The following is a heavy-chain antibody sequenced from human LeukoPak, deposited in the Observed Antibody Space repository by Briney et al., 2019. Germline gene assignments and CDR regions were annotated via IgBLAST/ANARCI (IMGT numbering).Heavy chain of an antibody. CDR3: ARVKQLATYYDFWSGYSGYYSDY. D-gene: IGHD3-3*01. Sequence: PGGSLRLSCAASGFTFSDYYMSWIRQAPGKGLEWVSYISSSGSTIYYADSVKGRFTISRDNAKNSLYLQMNSLRAEDTAVYYCARVKQLATYYDFWSGYSGYYSDYWGQGTLVTVSS. V-gene: IGHV3-11*01. J-gene: IGHJ4*02. CDR2: ISSSGSTI. CDR1: GFTFSDYY.